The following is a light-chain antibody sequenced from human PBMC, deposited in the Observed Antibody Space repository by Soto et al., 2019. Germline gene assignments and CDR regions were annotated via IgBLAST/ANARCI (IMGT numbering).Light chain of an antibody. J-gene: IGKJ1*01. CDR2: AAS. CDR1: QGISSY. Sequence: AIRMTQSPSSFSASTGDRVTITCRASQGISSYLAWYQQKPGKAPKLLIYAASTLQIGVPSRFSGSGSGTDFTLTISCLQSEDFSTYYCQQYYSDPHTFGQGTKVEIK. CDR3: QQYYSDPHT. V-gene: IGKV1-8*01.